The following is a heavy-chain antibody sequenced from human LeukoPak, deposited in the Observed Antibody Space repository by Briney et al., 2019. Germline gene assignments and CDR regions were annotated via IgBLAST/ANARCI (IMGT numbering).Heavy chain of an antibody. V-gene: IGHV4-30-4*01. CDR1: GGSISSGDYY. CDR3: ARAYGDYDRYFDY. J-gene: IGHJ4*02. Sequence: SETLSLTCTVSGGSISSGDYYWSWIRQPPGKGLEWIGYIYYSGSTYYNPSLKSRVTISVDTSKNQLSLKLSSVTAADTAVYYCARAYGDYDRYFDYWGQGTLVTVSS. D-gene: IGHD4-17*01. CDR2: IYYSGST.